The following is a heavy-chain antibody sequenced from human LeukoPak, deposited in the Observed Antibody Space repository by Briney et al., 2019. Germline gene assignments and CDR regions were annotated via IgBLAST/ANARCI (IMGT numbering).Heavy chain of an antibody. CDR3: AKDSTPNPYSSGWYDY. CDR1: GYTLTELS. D-gene: IGHD6-19*01. V-gene: IGHV3-9*01. CDR2: ISWNSGSI. J-gene: IGHJ4*02. Sequence: SCKVSGYTLTELSMHWVRQAPGKGLEWVSGISWNSGSIGYADSVKGRFTISRDNAKNSLYLQMNSLRAEDTALYYCAKDSTPNPYSSGWYDYWGQGTLVTVSS.